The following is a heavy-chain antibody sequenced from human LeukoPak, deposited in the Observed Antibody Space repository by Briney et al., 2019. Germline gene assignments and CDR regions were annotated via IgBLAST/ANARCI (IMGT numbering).Heavy chain of an antibody. J-gene: IGHJ3*02. CDR1: GGSFSSYY. CDR3: ARAGIPDAFDI. V-gene: IGHV4-59*10. D-gene: IGHD1-14*01. Sequence: NASETLSLTCAVYGGSFSSYYWSWIRQPAGKGLEWIGRIYTSGSTNYNPSLKSRVTMSVDTSKNQFSLKLSSVTAADTAMYYCARAGIPDAFDIWGQGTMVTVSS. CDR2: IYTSGST.